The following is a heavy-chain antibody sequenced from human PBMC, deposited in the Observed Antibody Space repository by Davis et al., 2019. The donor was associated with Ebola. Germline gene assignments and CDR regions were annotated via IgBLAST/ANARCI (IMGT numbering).Heavy chain of an antibody. V-gene: IGHV4-61*09. CDR2: IYTSGRT. J-gene: IGHJ5*02. CDR3: AREALVPAAGNWFDP. Sequence: PSETLSLTCTVTGGSISSGAYYWIWIRQPAGKGLEWVGHIYTSGRTNYNPSLKSRVTISVDTSKNQFSLKLSSVTAADTAMYYCAREALVPAAGNWFDPWGQGILVTVSS. D-gene: IGHD2-2*01. CDR1: GGSISSGAYY.